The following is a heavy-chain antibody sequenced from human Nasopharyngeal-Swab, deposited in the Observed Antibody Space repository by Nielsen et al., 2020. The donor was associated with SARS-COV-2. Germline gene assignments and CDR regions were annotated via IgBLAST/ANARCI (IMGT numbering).Heavy chain of an antibody. CDR1: GFTFDDYA. CDR3: AKDKGAGSFDY. J-gene: IGHJ4*02. CDR2: ISGNSVSI. D-gene: IGHD6-13*01. Sequence: SLKISCAASGFTFDDYAMYWVWQAPGKGLEWVSGISGNSVSIGYSDSVKGRFIISRDNAKNSLYLQMNSLRVEDTALYYCAKDKGAGSFDYWGQGTLVTVSS. V-gene: IGHV3-9*01.